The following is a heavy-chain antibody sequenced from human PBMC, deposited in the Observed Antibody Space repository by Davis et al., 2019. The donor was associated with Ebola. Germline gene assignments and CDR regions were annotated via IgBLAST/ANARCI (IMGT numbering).Heavy chain of an antibody. CDR3: ARRGGYTMDDAFDI. J-gene: IGHJ3*02. CDR1: GYGFSSHW. Sequence: GESLKTSCKGSGYGFSSHWIGRVRQMPGEGLEWMGIIYPGYSDTRYSPSFQGQVTISADKSISTAYLQWNTLKASDTAMYYCARRGGYTMDDAFDIWGQGTMVTVSS. CDR2: IYPGYSDT. V-gene: IGHV5-51*01. D-gene: IGHD5-12*01.